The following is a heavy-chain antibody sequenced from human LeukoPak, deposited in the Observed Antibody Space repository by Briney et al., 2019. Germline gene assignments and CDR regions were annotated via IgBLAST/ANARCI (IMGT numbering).Heavy chain of an antibody. Sequence: GGSLRLSCAASGFTFSAYWMHWVRQAPGEGLVWVSRIKTDGSSTMYADSVKGRFTISRDNAKNTLYLQMNSLRAEDTAVYYCAKGWFGDPLDYWGQGTLVTVSS. CDR2: IKTDGSST. V-gene: IGHV3-74*03. CDR1: GFTFSAYW. J-gene: IGHJ4*02. CDR3: AKGWFGDPLDY. D-gene: IGHD3-10*01.